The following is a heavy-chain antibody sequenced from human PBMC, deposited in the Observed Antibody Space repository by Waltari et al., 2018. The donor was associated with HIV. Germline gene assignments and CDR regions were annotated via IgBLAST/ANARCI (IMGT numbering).Heavy chain of an antibody. CDR1: GFTFSNYF. D-gene: IGHD1-26*01. CDR3: VKDVGATYFDY. Sequence: QVQLVESGGGVVQPGRSLRLSCAASGFTFSNYFMHWVRLAPGKGPEWLTFISYDGSSTYYADSVKGRVTIPRDNSKNTLDLQMNSLRPEDTAVYYCVKDVGATYFDYWGQGTLVTVSS. V-gene: IGHV3-30*18. CDR2: ISYDGSST. J-gene: IGHJ4*02.